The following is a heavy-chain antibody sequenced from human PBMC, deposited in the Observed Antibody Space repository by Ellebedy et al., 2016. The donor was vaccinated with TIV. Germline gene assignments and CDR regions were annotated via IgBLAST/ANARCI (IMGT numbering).Heavy chain of an antibody. Sequence: AASVKVSCKASGYDFGSYSIAWVRQAPGQAPEWMGGISAYNRNTHYAQRLQDRVTMTTDTSTSTAYMELRSLRSDDTAVYYCATSATFIAGGRAYYWGQGTLVTVSS. V-gene: IGHV1-18*01. CDR3: ATSATFIAGGRAYY. D-gene: IGHD6-13*01. J-gene: IGHJ4*02. CDR2: ISAYNRNT. CDR1: GYDFGSYS.